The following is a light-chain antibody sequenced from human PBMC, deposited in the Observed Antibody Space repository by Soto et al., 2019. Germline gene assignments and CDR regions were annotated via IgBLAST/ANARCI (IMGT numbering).Light chain of an antibody. CDR2: DVS. V-gene: IGLV2-14*01. Sequence: QSALTQPASVSGSPGQSITISCTGTSSDVGGYNYVSWYQQHPGKAPKLMIYDVSNRPSGVSNRFSGSKSGNTASLTISGLQAEDEADYYCSSYTSSRINYVFGTGTKVTVL. J-gene: IGLJ1*01. CDR3: SSYTSSRINYV. CDR1: SSDVGGYNY.